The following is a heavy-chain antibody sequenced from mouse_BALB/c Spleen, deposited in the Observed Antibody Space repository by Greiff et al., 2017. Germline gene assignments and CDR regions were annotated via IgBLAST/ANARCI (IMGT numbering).Heavy chain of an antibody. J-gene: IGHJ4*01. D-gene: IGHD2-4*01. CDR2: ISYSGST. CDR3: ARGDYDYLYAMDY. V-gene: IGHV3-8*02. Sequence: EVQLQESGPSLVKPSQTLSLTCSVTGDSITSGYWNWIRKFPGNKLEYMGYISYSGSTYYNPSLKSRISITRDTSKNQYYLQLNSVTTEDTATYYCARGDYDYLYAMDYWGQGTSVTVSS. CDR1: GDSITSGY.